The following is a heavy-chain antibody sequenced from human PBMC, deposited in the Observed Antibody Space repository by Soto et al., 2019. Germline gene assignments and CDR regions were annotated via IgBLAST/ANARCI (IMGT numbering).Heavy chain of an antibody. D-gene: IGHD3-16*02. CDR1: GFTLSSYA. V-gene: IGHV3-23*01. J-gene: IGHJ4*02. Sequence: EVQLLESGGGLVQPGGSLRLSCAASGFTLSSYAMSWVRQAPGKGLEWVSAISGSGGSTYYADSVKGRFTISRDNSKNTLYLQMNSLRAEDTAVYYCAKSVGRGSYRYSDYWGQGTLVTVSS. CDR3: AKSVGRGSYRYSDY. CDR2: ISGSGGST.